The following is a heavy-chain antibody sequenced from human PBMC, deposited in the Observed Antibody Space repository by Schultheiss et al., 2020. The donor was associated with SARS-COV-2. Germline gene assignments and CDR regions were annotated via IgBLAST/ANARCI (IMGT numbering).Heavy chain of an antibody. CDR1: GDPISSGSYY. CDR3: ARSTYYYGSGSYYGGWYFDL. D-gene: IGHD3-10*01. V-gene: IGHV4-31*03. CDR2: IYYSGST. Sequence: SQTLSLTCTVSGDPISSGSYYWSWIRQPPGKGLEWVGYIYYSGSTYYNPSLKSRVTISVDTSKNQFSLKLSSVTAADTAVYYCARSTYYYGSGSYYGGWYFDLWGRGTLVTVSS. J-gene: IGHJ2*01.